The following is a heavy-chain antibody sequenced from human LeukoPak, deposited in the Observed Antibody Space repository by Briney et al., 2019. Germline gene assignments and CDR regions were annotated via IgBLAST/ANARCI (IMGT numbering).Heavy chain of an antibody. CDR2: ISGSGSYT. J-gene: IGHJ4*02. Sequence: GGSLRLSCAASGFTVSDYSMAWVRQAPGKGLEWVSAISGSGSYTDYADSVKGRFTISKDNSKNTLYMRMSSLRAEDTAVYYCAKDKVWFGELSFIDYWGQGTLVTVSS. V-gene: IGHV3-23*01. CDR3: AKDKVWFGELSFIDY. CDR1: GFTVSDYS. D-gene: IGHD3-10*01.